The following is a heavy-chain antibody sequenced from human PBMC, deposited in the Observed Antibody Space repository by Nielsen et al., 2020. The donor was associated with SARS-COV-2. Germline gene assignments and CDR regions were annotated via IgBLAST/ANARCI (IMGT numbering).Heavy chain of an antibody. D-gene: IGHD5-18*01. Sequence: GESLKISCAASGFTFSSYGMHWVRQAPGKGLEWVAVISYDGSNKYYADSVKGRFTISRDNSKNTLYLQMNSLRAEDTAVYYCAKDIRRYSYGYDPLDYWGQGTPVTVSS. CDR2: ISYDGSNK. CDR1: GFTFSSYG. J-gene: IGHJ4*02. CDR3: AKDIRRYSYGYDPLDY. V-gene: IGHV3-30*18.